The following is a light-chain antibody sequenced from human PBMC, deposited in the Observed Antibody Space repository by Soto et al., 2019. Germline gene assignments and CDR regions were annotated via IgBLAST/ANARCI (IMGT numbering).Light chain of an antibody. V-gene: IGLV1-40*01. CDR3: QSYDSSLSGSVV. CDR2: GNS. CDR1: SSNIGAGYD. Sequence: QSVLTQPPSVSGAPGQRVTISCTGSSSNIGAGYDVHWYQQLPGTAPKLLIYGNSKRPPGVPDRFSGSKSGASASLAITGLQAEDEADYYCQSYDSSLSGSVVFGGGTKVTVL. J-gene: IGLJ2*01.